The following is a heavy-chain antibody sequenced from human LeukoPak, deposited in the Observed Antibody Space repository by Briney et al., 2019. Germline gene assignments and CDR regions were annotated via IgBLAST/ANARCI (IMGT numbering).Heavy chain of an antibody. CDR2: INPSGGST. CDR1: GYTFTNFY. V-gene: IGHV1-46*01. J-gene: IGHJ4*02. D-gene: IGHD5-18*01. CDR3: ARGAPGYSYGF. Sequence: ASVTVSCKASGYTFTNFYIHWVRQAPGQGLEWMGIINPSGGSTSYAQKFQGRVTMTRDTSTSTLYMELSSLRSEDTAVYYCARGAPGYSYGFWGQGTLVTVSS.